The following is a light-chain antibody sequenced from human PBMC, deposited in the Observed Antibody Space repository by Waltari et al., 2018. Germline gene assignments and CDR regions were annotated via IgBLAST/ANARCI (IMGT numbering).Light chain of an antibody. J-gene: IGLJ1*01. CDR2: DNE. Sequence: QSVLTQPPSVSAAPGQKVSISCSGSDPNIAINFVPWYQQLPGSAPKHLIYDNERRPSGIPDRFSGSKSGTSATLGITGLQTGDEAEYYCGTWDTSLSAGVFGTGTTVTVL. CDR3: GTWDTSLSAGV. V-gene: IGLV1-51*01. CDR1: DPNIAINF.